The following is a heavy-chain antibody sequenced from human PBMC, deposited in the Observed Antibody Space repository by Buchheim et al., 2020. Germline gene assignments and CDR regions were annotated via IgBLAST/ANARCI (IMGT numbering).Heavy chain of an antibody. J-gene: IGHJ4*02. CDR3: ARGIFTFDY. CDR2: IKQDGSEK. V-gene: IGHV3-7*03. CDR1: GFLFSPYW. D-gene: IGHD2-15*01. Sequence: EVQLVESGGGLVQPGGSLRLSCAASGFLFSPYWMTWVRQAPGKGLEWVASIKQDGSEKYYVDSVKGRFIISRDNAKKSLYLQMTSRRAEDTAGYYCARGIFTFDYWGQGTL.